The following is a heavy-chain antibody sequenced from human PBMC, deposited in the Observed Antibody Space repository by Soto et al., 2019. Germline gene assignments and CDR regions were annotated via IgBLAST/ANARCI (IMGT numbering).Heavy chain of an antibody. CDR3: AREPRGYSSGYYPSRFDY. D-gene: IGHD3-22*01. V-gene: IGHV1-69*13. J-gene: IGHJ4*02. CDR2: IIPIFGTA. CDR1: EGTFSSYA. Sequence: SVKVSCKASEGTFSSYAISWVRQAPGQGLEWMGGIIPIFGTANYAQKFQGRVTITADESTSTAYMELSSLRSEDTAVYYCAREPRGYSSGYYPSRFDYWGQGTLVTVSS.